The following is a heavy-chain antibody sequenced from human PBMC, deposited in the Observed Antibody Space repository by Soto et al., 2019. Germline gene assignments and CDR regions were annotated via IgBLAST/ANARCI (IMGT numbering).Heavy chain of an antibody. CDR3: ARGQEVGAHFFDS. CDR2: IKEDGSEK. J-gene: IGHJ4*02. V-gene: IGHV3-7*01. Sequence: GSLRLSCAASGFTFINYWMTGVRQAPGKGLEWVANIKEDGSEKHYVDSVKGRFTISRDNAKNSLYLQMNSLRVEDTAVYFCARGQEVGAHFFDSWGQGTQVTVS. CDR1: GFTFINYW. D-gene: IGHD2-15*01.